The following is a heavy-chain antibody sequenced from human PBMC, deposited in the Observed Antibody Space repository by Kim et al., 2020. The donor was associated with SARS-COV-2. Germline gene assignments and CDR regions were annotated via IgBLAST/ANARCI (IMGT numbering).Heavy chain of an antibody. V-gene: IGHV4-61*02. D-gene: IGHD2-21*02. CDR1: GGSISSGSYY. CDR3: ARGGEAVVVTTHYYSYYGMDV. Sequence: SETLSLTCTVSGGSISSGSYYWIWIRQPAGKGLEWIGRIYTSGNTNYNPSLKSRVTISVDTSKNQFSLKLSSVTAADTAVYYCARGGEAVVVTTHYYSYYGMDVWGQGTKVTVSS. CDR2: IYTSGNT. J-gene: IGHJ6*02.